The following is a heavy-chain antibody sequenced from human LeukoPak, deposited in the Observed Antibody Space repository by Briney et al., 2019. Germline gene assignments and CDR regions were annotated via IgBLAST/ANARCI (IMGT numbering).Heavy chain of an antibody. CDR1: GFTFSSYW. Sequence: GGSLRLSCAASGFTFSSYWMSWVRQAPGKGLEWVANIKQDGSEKYYVDSVRGRFTISRDNAKNSLYLQMNSPRVEDTAVYYCARHVVAVGFDYWGQGTLVTVSS. CDR3: ARHVVAVGFDY. D-gene: IGHD3-22*01. V-gene: IGHV3-7*01. J-gene: IGHJ4*02. CDR2: IKQDGSEK.